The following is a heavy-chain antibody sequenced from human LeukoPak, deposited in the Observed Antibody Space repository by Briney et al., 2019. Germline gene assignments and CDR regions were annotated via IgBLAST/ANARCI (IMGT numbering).Heavy chain of an antibody. D-gene: IGHD1-26*01. CDR2: ISGSGGST. CDR1: GFTFSSYA. Sequence: QTGGSLRLSCAASGFTFSSYAMSWVRQAPGKGLEWVSAISGSGGSTYYADSVKGRFTISRDNSKNTLYLQMNSLRAEDTAVYYCARVLTSGSYFESHFDYWGQGTLVTVSS. CDR3: ARVLTSGSYFESHFDY. J-gene: IGHJ4*02. V-gene: IGHV3-23*01.